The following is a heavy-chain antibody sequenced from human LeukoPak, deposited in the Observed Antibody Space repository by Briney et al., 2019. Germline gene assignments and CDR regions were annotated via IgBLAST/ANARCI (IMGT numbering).Heavy chain of an antibody. CDR1: GFTFSSYS. CDR3: ASGSGAPAYYVNPFDY. Sequence: GGSLRLSCAASGFTFSSYSMTWVRQAPGKGLEWVSSISSSSGSIYYADPVKGRFTISRDNAKDSLYLQMNSLRAEDTAVYFCASGSGAPAYYVNPFDYWGQGTLVTVSS. J-gene: IGHJ4*02. D-gene: IGHD3-10*02. CDR2: ISSSSGSI. V-gene: IGHV3-21*01.